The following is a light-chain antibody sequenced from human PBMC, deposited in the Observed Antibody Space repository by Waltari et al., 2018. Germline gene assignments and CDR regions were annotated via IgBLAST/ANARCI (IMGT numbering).Light chain of an antibody. V-gene: IGKV2-30*01. J-gene: IGKJ1*01. Sequence: DVVMSQSPLSLPVTLGQPASISCRSSQSLVYSAGNTYLSWFQQRPGQSPRRLISKVSNRDSGVPDRFSGSGSGTNFTLKISKMEAEDVGVYYCMQGTYWPGTFGQGTKVEIK. CDR1: QSLVYSAGNTY. CDR3: MQGTYWPGT. CDR2: KVS.